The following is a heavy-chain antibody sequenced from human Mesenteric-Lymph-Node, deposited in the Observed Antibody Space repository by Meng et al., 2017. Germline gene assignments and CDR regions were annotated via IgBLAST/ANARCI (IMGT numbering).Heavy chain of an antibody. J-gene: IGHJ2*01. D-gene: IGHD6-13*01. Sequence: EVQLVESGGGLVKPGESLRRACVASGFTFSSDSMNWVRQAPGKGLEWVSSISTSPSIYYADSAKGRFTISRDNAKNSLFLQMNSLRAEDTAVYYCARGVAPAGMLYWYFDLWGRGTLVTVSS. V-gene: IGHV3-21*01. CDR3: ARGVAPAGMLYWYFDL. CDR1: GFTFSSDS. CDR2: ISTSPSI.